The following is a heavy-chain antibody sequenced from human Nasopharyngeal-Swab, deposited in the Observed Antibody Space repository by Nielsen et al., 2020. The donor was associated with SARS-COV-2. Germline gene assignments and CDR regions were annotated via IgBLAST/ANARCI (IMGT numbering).Heavy chain of an antibody. CDR1: GFTFNNYN. V-gene: IGHV3-21*01. D-gene: IGHD3-3*01. Sequence: GESLKISCAASGFTFNNYNFNWVRQAPGKGLEWVSYISSSSSYIYYADPVKGRFTISRDKAKNSLYLQMNSLSAEDTAVYYCARDGLDYDFWSAYFMDVWGQGTTVTVSS. CDR2: ISSSSSYI. CDR3: ARDGLDYDFWSAYFMDV. J-gene: IGHJ6*02.